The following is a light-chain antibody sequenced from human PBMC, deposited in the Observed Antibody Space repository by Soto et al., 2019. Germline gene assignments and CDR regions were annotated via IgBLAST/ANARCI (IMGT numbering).Light chain of an antibody. CDR1: SSNIGPTYD. Sequence: QSVLTQPPSVSGAPGQRVTISCTGSSSNIGPTYDVHWYQQLPGTAPKLLIYANTNRPSGVPDRFSGSKSGTSASLAITGLQDEDEADYFCQSYDSSMSGYVFGTGNKVTVL. CDR3: QSYDSSMSGYV. V-gene: IGLV1-40*01. CDR2: ANT. J-gene: IGLJ1*01.